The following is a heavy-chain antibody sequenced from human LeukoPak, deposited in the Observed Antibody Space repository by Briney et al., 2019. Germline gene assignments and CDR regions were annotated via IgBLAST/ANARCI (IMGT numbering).Heavy chain of an antibody. CDR1: GFTFSSYA. V-gene: IGHV3-23*01. CDR2: ISGSGGST. CDR3: AKGTGLGSSSWYGDLRHGDYFDY. Sequence: PGGSLRLSCAASGFTFSSYAMSWVRQAPGKGLEWVSAISGSGGSTYYADSVKGRFTISRDNSKNTLYLQMNSLRAEDTAVYYRAKGTGLGSSSWYGDLRHGDYFDYWGQGTLVTVSS. J-gene: IGHJ4*02. D-gene: IGHD6-13*01.